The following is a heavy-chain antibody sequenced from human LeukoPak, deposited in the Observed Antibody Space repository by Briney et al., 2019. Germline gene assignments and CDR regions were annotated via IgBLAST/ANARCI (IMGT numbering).Heavy chain of an antibody. CDR3: AKPLSAASGTDFHY. J-gene: IGHJ4*02. V-gene: IGHV3-53*01. D-gene: IGHD6-13*01. Sequence: GGSLRLSCAASGFTVSSKYMSWVRQAPGKGLEWVSVIYSGGSTDYADSVKGRFTISRDNSENTLHLQMNSLRAEDTAVYYCAKPLSAASGTDFHYWGQGTLVTVSS. CDR2: IYSGGST. CDR1: GFTVSSKY.